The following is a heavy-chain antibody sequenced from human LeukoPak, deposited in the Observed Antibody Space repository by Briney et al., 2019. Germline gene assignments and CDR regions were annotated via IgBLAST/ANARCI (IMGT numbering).Heavy chain of an antibody. CDR1: GGTFSSYA. V-gene: IGHV1-69*05. CDR2: IIPIFGTA. CDR3: GSGYSYGQFDY. D-gene: IGHD5-18*01. Sequence: GASVTVSCKASGGTFSSYAISWVRQAPGQGLEWMGGIIPIFGTANYAQKFQGRVTITTDESTSTAHMELSSLRSEDTAVYYCGSGYSYGQFDYWGQGTLVTVSS. J-gene: IGHJ4*02.